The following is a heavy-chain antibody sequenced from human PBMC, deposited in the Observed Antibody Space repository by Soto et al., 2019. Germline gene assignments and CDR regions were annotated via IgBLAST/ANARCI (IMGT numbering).Heavy chain of an antibody. D-gene: IGHD2-2*01. CDR3: AKDRLVVVPAAMQFDY. Sequence: GGSLRLSCAASGFTFSSYAMSWVRQAPGKGLEWVSAISGSGGSTYYADSVKGRFTISRDNSKNTLYLQMNSLRAEDTAVYYCAKDRLVVVPAAMQFDYWGQGTLVTVSS. J-gene: IGHJ4*02. V-gene: IGHV3-23*01. CDR2: ISGSGGST. CDR1: GFTFSSYA.